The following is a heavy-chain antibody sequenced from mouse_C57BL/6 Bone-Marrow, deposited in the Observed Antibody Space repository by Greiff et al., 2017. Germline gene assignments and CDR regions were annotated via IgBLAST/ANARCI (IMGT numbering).Heavy chain of an antibody. CDR1: GYSITSGYY. J-gene: IGHJ1*03. CDR3: ARENRRYFDG. Sequence: EVKLQESGPGLVKPSQSLSLTCSVTGYSITSGYYWNWIRQFPGNKLEWMGYISYDGSNNYNPSLKNRISITRDTSKNQFFLKLNSVTTEDTATYYCARENRRYFDGWGTGTTVTVSS. V-gene: IGHV3-6*01. CDR2: ISYDGSN.